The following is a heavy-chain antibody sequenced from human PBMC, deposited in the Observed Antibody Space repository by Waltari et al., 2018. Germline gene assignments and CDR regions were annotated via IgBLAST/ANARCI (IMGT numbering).Heavy chain of an antibody. CDR2: IYASGHI. J-gene: IGHJ4*02. Sequence: QLQLQESGPGLVKPSETLSLTCTVSGVSINPYYWTWARQSAGGGLEWIGRIYASGHIDYNPSLKSRLTMSVDTSQNQISLKVNSVTAADTAVYYCGRKDGDIWGQGTLVTVSS. V-gene: IGHV4-4*07. CDR3: GRKDGDI. D-gene: IGHD7-27*01. CDR1: GVSINPYY.